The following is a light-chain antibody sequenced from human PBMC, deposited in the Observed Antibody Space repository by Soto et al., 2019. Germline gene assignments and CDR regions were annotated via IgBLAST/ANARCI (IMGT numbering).Light chain of an antibody. CDR1: SSNIGADYD. V-gene: IGLV1-40*01. Sequence: QPVLTQPPSVSGAPGQRVTISCTGTSSNIGADYDVHWYQQLPGTAPKLLIYGNYNRPSGVPDRFSGSKSGTSASLAIAGLQAEDEADYYCQSYDSSLSGRVFGGGTQLTVL. CDR2: GNY. J-gene: IGLJ3*02. CDR3: QSYDSSLSGRV.